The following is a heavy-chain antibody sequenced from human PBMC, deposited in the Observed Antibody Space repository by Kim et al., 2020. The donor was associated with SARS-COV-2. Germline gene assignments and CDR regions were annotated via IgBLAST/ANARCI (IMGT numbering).Heavy chain of an antibody. CDR3: AIGTAMASYYYYYGMDV. CDR2: MNPNSGNT. CDR1: GYTFTSYD. J-gene: IGHJ6*02. D-gene: IGHD5-18*01. V-gene: IGHV1-8*01. Sequence: ASVKVSCKASGYTFTSYDINWVRQATGQGLEWMGWMNPNSGNTGYAQKFQGRVTMTRNTSISTAYMELSSLRSEDTAVYYCAIGTAMASYYYYYGMDVWGQGTTVTVSS.